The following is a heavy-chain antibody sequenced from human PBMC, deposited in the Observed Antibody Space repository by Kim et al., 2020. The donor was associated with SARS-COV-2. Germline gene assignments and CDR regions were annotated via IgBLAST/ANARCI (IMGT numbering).Heavy chain of an antibody. J-gene: IGHJ4*02. V-gene: IGHV3-74*01. D-gene: IGHD6-19*01. CDR3: ARRAYSSGWWYFDY. Sequence: EASVKGRFTIARDKAKNTVYLQMNSRRAEDTAVYYCARRAYSSGWWYFDYWGQGTLVTVSS.